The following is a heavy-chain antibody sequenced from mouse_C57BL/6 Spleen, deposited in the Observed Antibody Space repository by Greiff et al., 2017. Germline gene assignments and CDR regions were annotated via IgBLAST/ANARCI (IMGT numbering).Heavy chain of an antibody. Sequence: VQGVESGAELVKPGASVKLSCKASGYTFTEYTIHWVKQRSGQGLEWIGWFYPGSGSIKYNEKFKDKATLTADKSSSTVYMELSRLTSEDSAVYFGARHEADYAWFAYWGQGTLVTVSA. CDR1: GYTFTEYT. D-gene: IGHD2-4*01. CDR3: ARHEADYAWFAY. V-gene: IGHV1-62-2*01. CDR2: FYPGSGSI. J-gene: IGHJ3*01.